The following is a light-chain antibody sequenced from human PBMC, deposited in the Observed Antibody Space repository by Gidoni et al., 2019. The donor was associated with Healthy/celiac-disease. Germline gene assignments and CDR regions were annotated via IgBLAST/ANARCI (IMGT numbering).Light chain of an antibody. Sequence: EIVMMQSPATLSVSPGERATLSCRASQSVSSNLAWYQQKPGQAPRLLIYGASNRATGIPARFSGSGSGTEFTLTISSLQSEDFAVYYCQQYNNWPITFGQGTRLEIK. CDR1: QSVSSN. CDR3: QQYNNWPIT. CDR2: GAS. V-gene: IGKV3D-15*01. J-gene: IGKJ5*01.